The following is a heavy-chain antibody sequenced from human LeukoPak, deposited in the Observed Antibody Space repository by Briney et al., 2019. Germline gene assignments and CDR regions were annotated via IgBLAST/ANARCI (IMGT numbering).Heavy chain of an antibody. Sequence: GASVKVSCKASGYTFTGYYMHWVRQAPGQGLEWMGGIIPIFGTANYAQKFQGRVTITADESTSTAYMELSSLRSEDTAVYYCAISEGSPPTLGAFDIWGQGTMVTVSS. V-gene: IGHV1-69*13. J-gene: IGHJ3*02. CDR2: IIPIFGTA. CDR3: AISEGSPPTLGAFDI. CDR1: GYTFTGYY. D-gene: IGHD4-23*01.